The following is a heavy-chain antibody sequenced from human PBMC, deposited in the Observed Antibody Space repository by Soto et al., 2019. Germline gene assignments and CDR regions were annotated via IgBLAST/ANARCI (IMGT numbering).Heavy chain of an antibody. V-gene: IGHV2-70*11. CDR3: ARILKSSTPYFDYYYCLDV. J-gene: IGHJ6*02. CDR2: IGWDDDK. CDR1: GFSLSTSGMC. Sequence: SGPTLVNTTQPLTLTCTFSGFSLSTSGMCVSWIRQPPGKALEWLSRIGWDDDKYYSTSLKTRITISKDTSKNQVVLTLTNMDPLDTAKYYCARILKSSTPYFDYYYCLDVWGQGTTVTVSS. D-gene: IGHD2-2*01.